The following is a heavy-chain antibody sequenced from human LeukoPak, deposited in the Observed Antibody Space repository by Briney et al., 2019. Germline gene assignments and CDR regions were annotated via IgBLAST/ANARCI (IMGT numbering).Heavy chain of an antibody. V-gene: IGHV5-51*01. J-gene: IGHJ5*02. D-gene: IGHD6-19*01. CDR2: IYPGDSDT. CDR1: GYSFTYYW. CDR3: ARQGVAVAGTLWLDP. Sequence: GESLKISCKGFGYSFTYYWIGWVRQMPGKGLEWMGIIYPGDSDTTYNPSFEGHVTISVDKSIKTAYLQWDSLEASDTAIYYCARQGVAVAGTLWLDPWGQGTLVTVSS.